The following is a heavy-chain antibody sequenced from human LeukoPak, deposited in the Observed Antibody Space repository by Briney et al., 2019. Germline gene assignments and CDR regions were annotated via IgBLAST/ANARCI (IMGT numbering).Heavy chain of an antibody. V-gene: IGHV4-34*01. CDR2: INHSGST. CDR3: ARLDPRGGDDF. J-gene: IGHJ4*01. D-gene: IGHD2-2*03. Sequence: SETLSLTCTVSGGSISSYYWSWIRQPPGKGLEWIGEINHSGSTNYNPSLKSRVTISVDTSKNQFSLNLNSVTAADTAVYYCARLDPRGGDDFWGHGTLVTVSS. CDR1: GGSISSYY.